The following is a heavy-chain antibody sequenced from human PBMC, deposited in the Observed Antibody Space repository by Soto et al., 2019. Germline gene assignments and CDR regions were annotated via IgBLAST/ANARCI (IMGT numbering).Heavy chain of an antibody. V-gene: IGHV4-30-4*01. CDR1: GGSMSENDYY. D-gene: IGHD3-10*02. CDR2: IYDTWTT. J-gene: IGHJ3*02. Sequence: QVPLQEAGPGLVRPSQTLSLTCTVTGGSMSENDYYWSWLRQAPGQGLQWIGYIYDTWTTSYSPSLKSRVTMSADTSRNQFSLKLTSVTAADTALYFCARGIVRGGFDIWGPGTLVTVSS. CDR3: ARGIVRGGFDI.